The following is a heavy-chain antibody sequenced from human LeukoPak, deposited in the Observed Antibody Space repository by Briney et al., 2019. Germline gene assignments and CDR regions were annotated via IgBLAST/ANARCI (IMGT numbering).Heavy chain of an antibody. CDR3: AKDLPAAYFDY. Sequence: GGSLRLSCAASGFTFSSYSMNWVRQAPGKGLERVSSISSSSSYIYYADSVKGRFTISRDNSRTTVYLQMNSLRAEDTAVYHCAKDLPAAYFDYWGQGTLVTVSS. CDR2: ISSSSSYI. J-gene: IGHJ4*02. V-gene: IGHV3-21*01. D-gene: IGHD2-2*01. CDR1: GFTFSSYS.